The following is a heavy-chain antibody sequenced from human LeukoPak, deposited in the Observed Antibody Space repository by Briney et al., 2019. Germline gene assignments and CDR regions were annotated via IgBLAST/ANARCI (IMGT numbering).Heavy chain of an antibody. CDR1: GGSFSGYY. Sequence: SETLSLTCAVYGGSFSGYYWSWIRQPPGKGLEWIGEINHSGSTNYNPSLKSRVTISVDTSENQVSLILRSVTAADTAVYYCAREVGDSDSDNWFDPWGQGTLVTVSS. D-gene: IGHD2-21*02. J-gene: IGHJ5*02. CDR3: AREVGDSDSDNWFDP. V-gene: IGHV4-34*01. CDR2: INHSGST.